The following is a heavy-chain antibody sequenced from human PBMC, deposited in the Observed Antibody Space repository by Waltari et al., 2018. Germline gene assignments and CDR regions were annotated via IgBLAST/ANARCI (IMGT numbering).Heavy chain of an antibody. CDR1: GFMFRAYG. V-gene: IGHV3-48*03. Sequence: EVYLVESGGGLEQPGGSLRLSGSASGFMFRAYGMNWVRQAAGKGREWFAYSRFSGNSEYYADSVKGRFTISRDNARDLVFLQMYNLRAEDTALYYCARMMPKYTSGWALDYWGQGTLVTVAS. J-gene: IGHJ4*02. CDR3: ARMMPKYTSGWALDY. D-gene: IGHD6-19*01. CDR2: SRFSGNSE.